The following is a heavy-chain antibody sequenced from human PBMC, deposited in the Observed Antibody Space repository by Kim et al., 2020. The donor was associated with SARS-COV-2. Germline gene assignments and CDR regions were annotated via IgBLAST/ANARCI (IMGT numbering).Heavy chain of an antibody. J-gene: IGHJ6*02. CDR3: ARDQGSSSAFSNYYYYYGMDV. Sequence: SQTLSLTCAISGDSVSSNSAAWNWIRQSPSRGLEWLGRTYYRSKWYNDYAVSVKSRITINPDTSKNQFSLQLNSVTPEDTAVYYCARDQGSSSAFSNYYYYYGMDVWGQGTTVTVSS. CDR1: GDSVSSNSAA. D-gene: IGHD6-6*01. CDR2: TYYRSKWYN. V-gene: IGHV6-1*01.